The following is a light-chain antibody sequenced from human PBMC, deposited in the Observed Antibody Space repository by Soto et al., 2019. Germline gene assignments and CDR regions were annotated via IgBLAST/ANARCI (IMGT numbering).Light chain of an antibody. Sequence: AIQVTQSPSSLSASVGDTVTITCRASQGISSAFAWYQQKPGKVPRLLIYDVFNLQSGVPSRFSGSGSGTAFSLTISRLQPEDFATYYCQQLETYPLTFGQVTRLEVK. CDR2: DVF. CDR1: QGISSA. CDR3: QQLETYPLT. V-gene: IGKV1-13*02. J-gene: IGKJ5*01.